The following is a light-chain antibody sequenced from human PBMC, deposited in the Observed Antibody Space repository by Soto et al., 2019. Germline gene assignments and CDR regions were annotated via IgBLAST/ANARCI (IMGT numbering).Light chain of an antibody. J-gene: IGKJ5*01. CDR1: QSVSSY. V-gene: IGKV3-11*01. CDR3: QKRSNWPIN. CDR2: DAS. Sequence: IVLPQPPATRSLSPGERATLSCRASQSVSSYLAWYQQKPGQAPRLLIYDASNRATGIPARFSGSGSGTDFTLTISSLEPEDFAVYYCQKRSNWPINFGQGTRLEIK.